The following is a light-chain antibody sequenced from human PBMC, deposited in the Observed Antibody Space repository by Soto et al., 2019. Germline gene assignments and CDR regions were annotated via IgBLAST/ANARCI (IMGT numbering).Light chain of an antibody. J-gene: IGKJ1*01. Sequence: EIVLTQSPATLSLPPGERATLSCRASQSISSYLAWYQQKPGQAPRLLIYDASNSATGIPARFSGSGSGTDFTLTISSLEPEDFAVYYCQQRSTWPWTFGQGTKVEIK. CDR3: QQRSTWPWT. CDR2: DAS. V-gene: IGKV3-11*01. CDR1: QSISSY.